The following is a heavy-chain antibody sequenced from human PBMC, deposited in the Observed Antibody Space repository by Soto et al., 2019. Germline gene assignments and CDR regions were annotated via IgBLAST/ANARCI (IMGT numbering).Heavy chain of an antibody. D-gene: IGHD4-17*01. CDR3: ARSGLSGDYGYYFDY. J-gene: IGHJ4*02. CDR1: GGPLRCFY. CDR2: IYYSGST. Sequence: PLETLSLPRTVSGGPLRCFYWSLIRQPPGKGLEWIGYIYYSGSTNYNPSLKSRVTISVDTSKNQFSLKLSSVTAADTAVYYCARSGLSGDYGYYFDYWGQGTLVTVSS. V-gene: IGHV4-59*01.